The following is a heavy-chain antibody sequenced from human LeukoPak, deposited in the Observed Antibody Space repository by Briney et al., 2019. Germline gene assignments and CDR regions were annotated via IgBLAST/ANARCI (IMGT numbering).Heavy chain of an antibody. CDR2: TKNKANSYTT. CDR1: GFTLSDHS. D-gene: IGHD4-17*01. J-gene: IGHJ4*02. Sequence: GGSLRLSCAASGFTLSDHSMDWVRQAPGKGLEWVGRTKNKANSYTTEYAASVKGRFTISRDDSKNSLYLQMNSLRAEDTALYYCARDNTDYGDYSDYWGQGTLVTVSS. V-gene: IGHV3-72*01. CDR3: ARDNTDYGDYSDY.